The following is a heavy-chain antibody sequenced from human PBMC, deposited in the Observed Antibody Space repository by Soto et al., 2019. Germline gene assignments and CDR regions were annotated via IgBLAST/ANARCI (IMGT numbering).Heavy chain of an antibody. D-gene: IGHD4-17*01. V-gene: IGHV3-23*01. J-gene: IGHJ4*02. CDR3: VRERGPHDYGLG. CDR1: GFTFSRYA. CDR2: INGSGGST. Sequence: EVQLLESGGGLVQPGGSLRLSCAASGFTFSRYAMSWVRQAPGKGVEWVSAINGSGGSTYYEDSVKGRFTISRDKAKNTLYLQMNSLRAEDTAVYYCVRERGPHDYGLGWVQGTLVTV.